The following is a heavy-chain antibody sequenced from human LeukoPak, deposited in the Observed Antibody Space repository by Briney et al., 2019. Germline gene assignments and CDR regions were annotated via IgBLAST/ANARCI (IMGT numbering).Heavy chain of an antibody. V-gene: IGHV4-59*08. CDR1: GGSISSYY. CDR2: IYCSGST. J-gene: IGHJ3*02. Sequence: PSETLSLTCTVSGGSISSYYWSWIRQPPGKGLEWIGYIYCSGSTNYNPSLKSRVTISVDTSKNQFSLKLSSVTAADTAVYYCARRDDILTGSAAFDIWGQGTMVTVSS. CDR3: ARRDDILTGSAAFDI. D-gene: IGHD3-9*01.